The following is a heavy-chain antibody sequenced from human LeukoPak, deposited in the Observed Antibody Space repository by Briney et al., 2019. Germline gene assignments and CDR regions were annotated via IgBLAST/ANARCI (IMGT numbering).Heavy chain of an antibody. J-gene: IGHJ5*02. CDR2: ISGSGGST. CDR3: AKANSGSYAWFDP. Sequence: GGSLRLSCAASGFTFSSNAMSWVRQAPGKGLEWVSVISGSGGSTYYVDSVKGRFTISRDNSKNTLYLQINSLRAEDTAVYYCAKANSGSYAWFDPWGQGTLVTASS. V-gene: IGHV3-23*01. CDR1: GFTFSSNA. D-gene: IGHD1-26*01.